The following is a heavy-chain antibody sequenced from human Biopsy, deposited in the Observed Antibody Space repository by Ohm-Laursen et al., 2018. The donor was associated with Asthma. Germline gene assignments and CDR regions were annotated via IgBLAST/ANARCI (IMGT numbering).Heavy chain of an antibody. CDR1: GGSFSGYY. D-gene: IGHD5-24*01. V-gene: IGHV4-34*01. CDR2: INHSGST. CDR3: ARVKDGYNFDY. J-gene: IGHJ4*02. Sequence: SDTLSLTCAVYGGSFSGYYWSWIRQPPGKGLVWIGEINHSGSTNYNPSLKSRVTISVDTSKNQFSLKLSSVTAADTAVYYCARVKDGYNFDYWGQGTLVTVSS.